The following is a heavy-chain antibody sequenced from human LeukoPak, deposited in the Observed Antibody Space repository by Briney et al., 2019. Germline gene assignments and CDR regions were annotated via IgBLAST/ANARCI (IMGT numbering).Heavy chain of an antibody. V-gene: IGHV4-31*03. CDR1: GGSISSGGYY. D-gene: IGHD2-15*01. J-gene: IGHJ5*02. CDR2: IYYSGST. CDR3: ARDLAATLGYCSGGSCYSNWFDP. Sequence: SRTLSLTCTVSGGSISSGGYYWSWIRQHPGKGLEWIGYIYYSGSTYYNPSLKSRVTISVDTSKNQFSLKLSSVTAADTAVYYCARDLAATLGYCSGGSCYSNWFDPWGQGTLVTVSS.